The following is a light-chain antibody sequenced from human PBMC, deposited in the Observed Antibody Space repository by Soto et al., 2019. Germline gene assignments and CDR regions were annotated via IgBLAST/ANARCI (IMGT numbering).Light chain of an antibody. J-gene: IGLJ2*01. Sequence: QSALTQPRSVSGSLGQSVTFSCTGVSSDDGDYKYVSWYQQHPGRAPKFMIYDVNNRPSGVPDRFSGSKSGNTASLTISGLQAEDEADYYCCSFAGTFTPRVLFGGGTKLTVL. CDR2: DVN. V-gene: IGLV2-11*01. CDR3: CSFAGTFTPRVL. CDR1: SSDDGDYKY.